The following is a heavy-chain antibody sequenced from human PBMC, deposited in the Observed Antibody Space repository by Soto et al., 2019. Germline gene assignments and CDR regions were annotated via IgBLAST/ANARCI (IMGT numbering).Heavy chain of an antibody. J-gene: IGHJ5*02. V-gene: IGHV4-34*01. CDR3: ARGWDGFYRPWFGRGWFDP. Sequence: SETLSLTCAVYGGSFSCYYWSWSRQPPGKGLEWIGEINHSGSTNYNPSLKSRVTISVDTSKNQFSLKLSSVTAADTAVYYCARGWDGFYRPWFGRGWFDPWGQGTLVTVSS. CDR1: GGSFSCYY. D-gene: IGHD3-10*01. CDR2: INHSGST.